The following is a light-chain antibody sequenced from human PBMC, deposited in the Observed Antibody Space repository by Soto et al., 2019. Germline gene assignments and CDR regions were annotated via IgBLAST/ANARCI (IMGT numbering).Light chain of an antibody. CDR3: CSYAGGHNSFV. V-gene: IGLV2-11*01. Sequence: QSVLTQPRSVSGSPGQSVTISCTGTSSDVGGYDYVSWYRQHPGKAPKLMIYDVSERPSGVPDRFSGSKSGNTASLTISGLQADDEADYYCCSYAGGHNSFVFGAGTKVTV. J-gene: IGLJ1*01. CDR2: DVS. CDR1: SSDVGGYDY.